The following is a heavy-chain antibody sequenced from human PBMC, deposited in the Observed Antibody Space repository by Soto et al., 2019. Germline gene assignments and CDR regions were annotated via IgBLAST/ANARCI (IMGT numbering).Heavy chain of an antibody. CDR3: ARGMDYYDSSGHDTYEVHYYYYGMDV. J-gene: IGHJ6*02. CDR1: GYTFTSYY. D-gene: IGHD3-22*01. V-gene: IGHV1-46*01. Sequence: ASVKVSCKASGYTFTSYYMHWVRQAPGQGLEWMGLINPSGGSTSYAQKLQGRVTMTTDTSTSTAYMELRSLRSDDTAVYYCARGMDYYDSSGHDTYEVHYYYYGMDVWGQGTTVTVSS. CDR2: INPSGGST.